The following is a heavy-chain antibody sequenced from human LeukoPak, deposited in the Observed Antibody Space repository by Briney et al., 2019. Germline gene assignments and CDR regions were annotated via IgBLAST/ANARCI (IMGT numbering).Heavy chain of an antibody. CDR1: GFTFSSYG. CDR2: IWYDGSNK. J-gene: IGHJ4*02. Sequence: PGRSLRLSCAASGFTFSSYGMHWVRQAPGKGLEWVAIIWYDGSNKYYADSVKGRFTISRDNSKNTLYLQMNNLKPEDTAVYYCAKDAPGIKVAGHCDFWGQGTLVTVSS. D-gene: IGHD6-19*01. CDR3: AKDAPGIKVAGHCDF. V-gene: IGHV3-33*06.